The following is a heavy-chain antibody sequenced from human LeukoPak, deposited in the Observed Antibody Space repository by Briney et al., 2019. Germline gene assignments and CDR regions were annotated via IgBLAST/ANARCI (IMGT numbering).Heavy chain of an antibody. CDR3: ARGSAFDI. Sequence: SQTLSLTCAISGDSVSSDTTAWNWIRQSPSRGLEWLGRTYYRSKWYFDNAESLKGRISINPDTSKNQFSLQLNSVTPDDTALYYCARGSAFDIWGQGTMVTV. J-gene: IGHJ3*02. CDR2: TYYRSKWYF. CDR1: GDSVSSDTTA. V-gene: IGHV6-1*01.